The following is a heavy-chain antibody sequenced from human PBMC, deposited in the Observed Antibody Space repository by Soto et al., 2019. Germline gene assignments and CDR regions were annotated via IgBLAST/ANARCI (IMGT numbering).Heavy chain of an antibody. J-gene: IGHJ4*02. CDR1: GGSFSGYY. V-gene: IGHV4-34*01. CDR3: ARSPDWNDKPRDY. CDR2: INHSGST. D-gene: IGHD1-1*01. Sequence: QVQLQQWGAGLLKPSETLSLTCAVYGGSFSGYYWSWIRQPPGKGLEWIGEINHSGSTNYNPSLKSRVXXSXDXXKNQFSLKLSSVTAADTAVYYCARSPDWNDKPRDYWGQGTLVTVSS.